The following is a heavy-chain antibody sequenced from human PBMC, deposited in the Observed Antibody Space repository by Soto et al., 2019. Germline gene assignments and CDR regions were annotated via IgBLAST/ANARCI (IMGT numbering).Heavy chain of an antibody. CDR1: GYSFTSYW. J-gene: IGHJ4*02. D-gene: IGHD1-26*01. CDR2: IYPGDSDT. Sequence: GESLKISCKGSGYSFTSYWIGWVRQMPGKGLEWMGIIYPGDSDTRYSPSFQGQVTISADKSISTAYLQWSSLKASDSAIYYCARYSGSYWHYLDFWGQGTLVTVSS. V-gene: IGHV5-51*01. CDR3: ARYSGSYWHYLDF.